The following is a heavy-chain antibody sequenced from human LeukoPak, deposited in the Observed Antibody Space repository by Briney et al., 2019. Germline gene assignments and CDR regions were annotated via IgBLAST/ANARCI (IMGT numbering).Heavy chain of an antibody. J-gene: IGHJ3*02. CDR3: ARDYYENLFPAFDI. CDR1: GYTFTGYY. CDR2: INPNSGGT. Sequence: ASVKVSCKASGYTFTGYYMHWVRQAPGQGLEWMGWINPNSGGTNYAQKFQGRVTMIRDTSISTAYMELSRLRSDDTAVYYCARDYYENLFPAFDIWGQGTMVTVSS. D-gene: IGHD3-16*01. V-gene: IGHV1-2*02.